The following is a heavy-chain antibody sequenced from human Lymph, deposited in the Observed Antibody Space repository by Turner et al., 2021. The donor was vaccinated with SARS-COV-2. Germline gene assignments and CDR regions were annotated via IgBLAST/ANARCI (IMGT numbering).Heavy chain of an antibody. CDR2: IYSGGST. J-gene: IGHJ6*02. CDR3: ARDLMEVGGMDV. D-gene: IGHD3-3*01. CDR1: GFTVSYTY. V-gene: IGHV3-53*01. Sequence: EVQLVASGGGLIQPGGSLRLSCAASGFTVSYTYMTWVRQAPGKGLEWVSVIYSGGSTYYADSVKGRFTISRDSSKNTLYLQMNSLRAEDTAVYYCARDLMEVGGMDVWGQGTTVTVS.